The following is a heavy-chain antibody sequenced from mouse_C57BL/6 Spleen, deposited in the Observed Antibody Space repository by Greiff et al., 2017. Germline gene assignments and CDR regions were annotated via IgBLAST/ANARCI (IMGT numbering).Heavy chain of an antibody. CDR1: GYAFSSYW. D-gene: IGHD1-1*01. CDR3: AREGVITTVVEGFAY. Sequence: VQLQQSGAELVKPGASVKISCKASGYAFSSYWMNWVKQRPGKGLEWIGQIYPGDGDTNYNGKFKGKATLTADKASSTAYMQRSSLTSEDSAVYFCAREGVITTVVEGFAYWGQGTLVTVSA. J-gene: IGHJ3*01. V-gene: IGHV1-80*01. CDR2: IYPGDGDT.